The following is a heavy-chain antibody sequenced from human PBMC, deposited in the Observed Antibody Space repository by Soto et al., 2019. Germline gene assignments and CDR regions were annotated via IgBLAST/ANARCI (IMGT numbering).Heavy chain of an antibody. V-gene: IGHV3-30*18. CDR1: GFTFSSYG. J-gene: IGHJ6*02. Sequence: GGSLRLSCAASGFTFSSYGMHWVRQAPGKGLEWVAVISYDGSNKYYADSVKGRFTISRDNSKNTLYLQMNSLRAEDTAVYYCAKDSGWLILLYGMDVWGQGTTVTVSS. D-gene: IGHD6-19*01. CDR3: AKDSGWLILLYGMDV. CDR2: ISYDGSNK.